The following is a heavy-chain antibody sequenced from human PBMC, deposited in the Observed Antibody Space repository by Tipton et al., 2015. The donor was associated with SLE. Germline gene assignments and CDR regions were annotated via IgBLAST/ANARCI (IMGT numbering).Heavy chain of an antibody. D-gene: IGHD3-3*01. CDR2: ISSGSSSI. Sequence: SLRLSCAGSGYTFSRHSMNWVRQAPGKRLEWLAYISSGSSSIYYADSVKGRFTISRDNDKNSLFLQMSSLRAEDTAVYYCARDDFWSGYLFDWRGQGTLVTVSS. CDR1: GYTFSRHS. V-gene: IGHV3-48*01. CDR3: ARDDFWSGYLFDW. J-gene: IGHJ4*02.